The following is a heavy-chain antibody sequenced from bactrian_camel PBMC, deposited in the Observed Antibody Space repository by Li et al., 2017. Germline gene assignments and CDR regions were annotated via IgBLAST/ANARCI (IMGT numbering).Heavy chain of an antibody. V-gene: IGHV3S40*01. CDR2: INSGGDTT. Sequence: GFTFNSYSMNWVRQAPGKGLEWVSLINSGGDTTYYADFVKGRFTISRGNARTERTVNLQMNNLKPEDTAVYYCVRGWDDDSWSFKYWGQGTQV. CDR3: VRGWDDDSWSFKY. D-gene: IGHD2*01. CDR1: GFTFNSYS. J-gene: IGHJ4*01.